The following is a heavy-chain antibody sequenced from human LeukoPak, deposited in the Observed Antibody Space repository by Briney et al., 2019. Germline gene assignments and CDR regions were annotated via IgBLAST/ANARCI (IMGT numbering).Heavy chain of an antibody. CDR2: LFYSGNS. CDR1: GGSMSYYY. CDR3: ARHLNTFDQGGASYYYIDV. V-gene: IGHV4-59*08. J-gene: IGHJ6*03. D-gene: IGHD3-16*01. Sequence: SETLSLTCTVSGGSMSYYYWSWIRQPPGKGLEWIGNLFYSGNSNYNPSLKSRVTISIDTFKSQFSLKLTSVTAADTAVYYCARHLNTFDQGGASYYYIDVWGKGTTVAVSS.